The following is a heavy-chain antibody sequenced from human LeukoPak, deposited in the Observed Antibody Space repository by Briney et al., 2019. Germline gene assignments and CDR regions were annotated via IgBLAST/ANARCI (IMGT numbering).Heavy chain of an antibody. J-gene: IGHJ3*01. D-gene: IGHD3-22*01. Sequence: SETLSLTCTVSGGSISSSSYYWGWIRQPPGKGLEWIGSIYYSGSTYYNPSLKSRVTISVDTSKNQFSLKLSSVTAADTAVYYCARGQRYYYDSSGSTNDAFDVWGQGTMVTVSS. CDR1: GGSISSSSYY. CDR2: IYYSGST. V-gene: IGHV4-39*01. CDR3: ARGQRYYYDSSGSTNDAFDV.